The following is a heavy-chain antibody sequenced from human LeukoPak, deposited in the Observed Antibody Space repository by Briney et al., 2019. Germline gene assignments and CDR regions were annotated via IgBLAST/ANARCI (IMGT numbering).Heavy chain of an antibody. J-gene: IGHJ4*02. CDR3: AREGRCGGDCYYDY. CDR2: IWYDGSNK. CDR1: GXTFSSYG. Sequence: GRSLRLSCAASGXTFSSYGMHWVRQAPGKGLEWVAVIWYDGSNKYYADSVKGRFTISRDNSKNTLYLQVNCLRAEDTAVYYCAREGRCGGDCYYDYWGQGTLVTVSS. D-gene: IGHD2-21*02. V-gene: IGHV3-33*01.